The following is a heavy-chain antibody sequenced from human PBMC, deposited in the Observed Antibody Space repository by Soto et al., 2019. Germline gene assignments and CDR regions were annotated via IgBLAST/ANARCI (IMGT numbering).Heavy chain of an antibody. V-gene: IGHV4-4*02. Sequence: QVQLQESGPGLVTPSGTLSLTCAVSGGSIRSSNWWSWVRQPPGTGLEWIGEIYHSGSTNYNPSLKIRVTISVDKSKNQFSLKLSSVTAADTAVYYWASTAARPYWGQGTLVTVSS. D-gene: IGHD6-6*01. CDR1: GGSIRSSNW. J-gene: IGHJ4*02. CDR2: IYHSGST. CDR3: ASTAARPY.